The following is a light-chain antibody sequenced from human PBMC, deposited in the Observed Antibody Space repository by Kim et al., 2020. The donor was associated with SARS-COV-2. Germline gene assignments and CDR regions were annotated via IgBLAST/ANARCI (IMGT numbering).Light chain of an antibody. CDR2: DAS. V-gene: IGKV3-11*01. CDR3: QQRSNWPIT. Sequence: LSPGHSPTLSCRSSQRVSSSLAWYQQTPGHAPRLLIYDASKRATGIPARFSGSGSGTDFTLTISSLEPGDVAVYYCQQRSNWPITFGQGTRLEIK. CDR1: QRVSSS. J-gene: IGKJ5*01.